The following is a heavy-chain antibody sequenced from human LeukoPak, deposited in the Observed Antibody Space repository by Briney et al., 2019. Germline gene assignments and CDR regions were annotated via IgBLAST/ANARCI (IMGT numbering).Heavy chain of an antibody. V-gene: IGHV4-59*11. CDR3: ARDTHEYGSGSYYDDTFDS. Sequence: SETLSLTCTVSGGSMIDHYWSRVRQPPGKGLEWVGYMHHSGKANSNPSLKSRVTISVDTSKNQVSLKLSSVTAADTAVYYCARDTHEYGSGSYYDDTFDSWGQGTLVTVSS. D-gene: IGHD3-10*01. CDR2: MHHSGKA. CDR1: GGSMIDHY. J-gene: IGHJ3*02.